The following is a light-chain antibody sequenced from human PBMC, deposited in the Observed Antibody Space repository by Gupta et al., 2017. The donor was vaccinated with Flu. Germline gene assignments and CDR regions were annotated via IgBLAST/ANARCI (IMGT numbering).Light chain of an antibody. Sequence: DIQMTQSPSSLSASVGDRVTITCRASQGIVKYFAWFQQKPGKAPKSLIYAASIVHTGVPSRFSGSGSGTEFTLTISSRQPEVFANYYCQQQFSSPLTFGGGTKVEIK. J-gene: IGKJ4*01. CDR1: QGIVKY. CDR2: AAS. V-gene: IGKV1-16*01. CDR3: QQQFSSPLT.